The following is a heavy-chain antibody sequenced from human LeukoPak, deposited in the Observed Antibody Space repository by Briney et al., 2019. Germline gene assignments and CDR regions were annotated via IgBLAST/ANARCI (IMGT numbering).Heavy chain of an antibody. CDR2: IRDSGEA. V-gene: IGHV3-66*03. Sequence: GGSLRLSCAVSGFRVSDYYMSWVRQAPGKGLEWVGLIRDSGEAFYADFARGRFAISRDESENTLCLQMNSLGVEDTAVYFCARDRAANQDWVEFDPWGQGTPVIVSS. CDR1: GFRVSDYY. J-gene: IGHJ5*02. D-gene: IGHD3/OR15-3a*01. CDR3: ARDRAANQDWVEFDP.